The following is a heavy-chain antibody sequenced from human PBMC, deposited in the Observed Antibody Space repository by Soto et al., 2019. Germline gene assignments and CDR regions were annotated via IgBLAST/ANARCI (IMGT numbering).Heavy chain of an antibody. CDR2: IYYNGNT. CDR3: ARHGPLSNNWNQLDY. D-gene: IGHD1-1*01. J-gene: IGHJ4*02. Sequence: SETLSLTCTVSGGFIISSPYYWVWIRQPPGKGLEWIGNIYYNGNTFYNPSLKSRVTISIDTSKNQFSLKLSSVTAADTAVYYCARHGPLSNNWNQLDYWGQGTLVTVSS. V-gene: IGHV4-39*01. CDR1: GGFIISSPYY.